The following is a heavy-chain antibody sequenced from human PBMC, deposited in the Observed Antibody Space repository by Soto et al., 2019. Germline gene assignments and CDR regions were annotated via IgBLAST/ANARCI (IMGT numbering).Heavy chain of an antibody. CDR1: GHTFTSYG. D-gene: IGHD2-2*01. Sequence: ASVKVSCKASGHTFTSYGISWVRQAPGQGLEWMGWISAYNGNTNYAQKLQGRVTMTTDTSTSTAYMELRSLRSDDTAVYYCARGSCSSTSCYAGYYYYYMDVWGKGTTVTVSS. J-gene: IGHJ6*03. V-gene: IGHV1-18*01. CDR2: ISAYNGNT. CDR3: ARGSCSSTSCYAGYYYYYMDV.